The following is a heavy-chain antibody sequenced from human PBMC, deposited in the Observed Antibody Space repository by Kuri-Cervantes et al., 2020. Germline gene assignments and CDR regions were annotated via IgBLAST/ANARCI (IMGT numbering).Heavy chain of an antibody. CDR2: ITSSSSYI. Sequence: GGSLRLSCAASGFTFSSYGMHWVRQAPGKGLEWVSSITSSSSYIYYADSVKGRFTISRVNAKNTLYLQMNSLRAEDTAVYYCARDLTGWSDYWGQGTLVTVSS. CDR3: ARDLTGWSDY. CDR1: GFTFSSYG. J-gene: IGHJ4*02. D-gene: IGHD1-14*01. V-gene: IGHV3-21*01.